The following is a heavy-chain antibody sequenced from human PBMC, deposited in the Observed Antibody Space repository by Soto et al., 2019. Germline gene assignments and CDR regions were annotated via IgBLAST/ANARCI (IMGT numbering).Heavy chain of an antibody. CDR1: GYSFTNYW. CDR3: ARPRSGCYRLDYYGMDV. CDR2: IYPGDSDA. D-gene: IGHD3-10*01. J-gene: IGHJ6*02. Sequence: GESLKISCKGSGYSFTNYWIAWVRQMPGKGLEWMGIIYPGDSDARYSPDFQGQVTISADKSINTAYRQWSSLKASDTAMYYCARPRSGCYRLDYYGMDVWGQGTTVTVSS. V-gene: IGHV5-51*01.